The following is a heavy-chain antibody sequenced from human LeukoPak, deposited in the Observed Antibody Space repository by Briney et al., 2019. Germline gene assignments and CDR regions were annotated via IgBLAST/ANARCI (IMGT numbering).Heavy chain of an antibody. J-gene: IGHJ6*04. Sequence: GASVKVSCKASGGTFSSYAISWVRQAPGQGLEWMGGIIPIFGTANYAQKFQGGVTITADESTSTAYMELSSLRSEDTAVYYCAREEVPAATIYYGMDVWGKGTTVTVSS. V-gene: IGHV1-69*13. CDR2: IIPIFGTA. CDR3: AREEVPAATIYYGMDV. CDR1: GGTFSSYA. D-gene: IGHD2-2*01.